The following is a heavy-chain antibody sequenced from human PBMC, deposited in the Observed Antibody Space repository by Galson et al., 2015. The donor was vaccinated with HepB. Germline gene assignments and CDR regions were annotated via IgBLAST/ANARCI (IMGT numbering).Heavy chain of an antibody. CDR3: AREGYASSGYYLFWFDP. J-gene: IGHJ5*02. V-gene: IGHV1-69*06. D-gene: IGHD3-22*01. CDR1: GGTFSSYA. Sequence: SVKVSCKASGGTFSSYAISWVRQAPGQGLEWMGGIIPIFGTANYAQKFQGRVTITADKSTSTAYMELSSLRSEDTAVYYCAREGYASSGYYLFWFDPWGQGTLVTVSS. CDR2: IIPIFGTA.